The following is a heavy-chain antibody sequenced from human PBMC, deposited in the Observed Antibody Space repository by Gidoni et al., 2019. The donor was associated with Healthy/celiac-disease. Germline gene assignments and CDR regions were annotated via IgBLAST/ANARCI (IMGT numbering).Heavy chain of an antibody. J-gene: IGHJ4*02. CDR3: ARDDSDYDFWSGSHGY. CDR1: GFTFSSYG. Sequence: QVQLVESGGGVVQPGRSLRLSCAASGFTFSSYGMHWFRQAPGKGLGWVAVIWYDGSNKYYADSVKGRFTISRDNSKNTLYLQMNSLRAEDTAVYYCARDDSDYDFWSGSHGYWGQGTLVTVSS. D-gene: IGHD3-3*01. CDR2: IWYDGSNK. V-gene: IGHV3-33*01.